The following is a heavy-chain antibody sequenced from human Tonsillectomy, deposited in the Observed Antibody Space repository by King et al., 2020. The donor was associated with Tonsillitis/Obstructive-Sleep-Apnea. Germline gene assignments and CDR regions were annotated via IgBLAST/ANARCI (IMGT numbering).Heavy chain of an antibody. J-gene: IGHJ5*02. CDR2: VYPGDSDT. D-gene: IGHD2-2*01. CDR3: ARQEASCNSPNCYARWFDP. Sequence: VQLVESGAEVKKPGESLKISCKGSGYIFNNYWIAWVRQMPGKGLEWMGIVYPGDSDTRYSPSFQGQVTMSADKSINTAYLQWSSLKASDTAMYYCARQEASCNSPNCYARWFDPWGQGTLVTVSS. V-gene: IGHV5-51*01. CDR1: GYIFNNYW.